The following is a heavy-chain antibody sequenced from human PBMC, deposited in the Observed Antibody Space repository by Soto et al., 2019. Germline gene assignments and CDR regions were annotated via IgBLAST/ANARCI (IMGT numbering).Heavy chain of an antibody. Sequence: GGSLRLSCSASGLTFSSYWMSWVRQAPGKGLEWVANIRQDGSDKFYIDSVKGRFTVSRDNAKNSLYLQMNSLRAEDTAVYYCAKDFYSDITTVQHWGQGTLVTVSS. CDR3: AKDFYSDITTVQH. CDR2: IRQDGSDK. CDR1: GLTFSSYW. V-gene: IGHV3-7*01. J-gene: IGHJ1*01. D-gene: IGHD5-12*01.